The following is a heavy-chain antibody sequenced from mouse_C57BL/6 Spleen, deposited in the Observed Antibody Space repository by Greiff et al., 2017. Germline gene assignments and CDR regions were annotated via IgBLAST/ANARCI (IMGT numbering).Heavy chain of an antibody. CDR1: GFNIKDDY. CDR2: IDPENGDT. Sequence: VQLQQSGAELVRPGASVKLSCTASGFNIKDDYMHWVKQRPEQGLEWIGWIDPENGDTEYASKFQGKATITADTSSNTAYLQLSSLTSEDTAVYYCTTWGYYGSPPFAYGGQGTLVTVSA. V-gene: IGHV14-4*01. CDR3: TTWGYYGSPPFAY. J-gene: IGHJ3*01. D-gene: IGHD1-1*01.